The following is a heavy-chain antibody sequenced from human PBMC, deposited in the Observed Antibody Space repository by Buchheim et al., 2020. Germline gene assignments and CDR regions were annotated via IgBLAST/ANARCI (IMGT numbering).Heavy chain of an antibody. CDR3: ARDEGVDY. V-gene: IGHV3-66*02. CDR1: GFTVSSNY. J-gene: IGHJ4*02. CDR2: IYSGGST. Sequence: EVQLVESGGGLVQPGGSLRLSCAASGFTVSSNYMSWVRQAPGKGLEWVSVIYSGGSTYYGHSVKGRFTISRAKSNNTLSLQMNSRRAEDTAVYYCARDEGVDYWGQGTL.